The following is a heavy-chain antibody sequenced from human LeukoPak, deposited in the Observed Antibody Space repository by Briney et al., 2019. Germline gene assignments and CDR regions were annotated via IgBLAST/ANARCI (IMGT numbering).Heavy chain of an antibody. CDR2: ISAYNGNT. CDR1: GYTFTGYY. D-gene: IGHD1-14*01. V-gene: IGHV1-18*04. J-gene: IGHJ6*03. Sequence: ASVKVSCKASGYTFTGYYMHWVRQAPGQGLEWMGWISAYNGNTNYAQKLQGRVTMTTDTSTSTAYMELRSLRSDDTAVYYCAREGINRYMNVWGKGTTVTVSS. CDR3: AREGINRYMNV.